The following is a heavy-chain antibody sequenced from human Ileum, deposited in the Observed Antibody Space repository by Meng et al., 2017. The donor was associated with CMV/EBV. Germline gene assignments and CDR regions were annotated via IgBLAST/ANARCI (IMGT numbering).Heavy chain of an antibody. D-gene: IGHD6-13*01. CDR3: ASVIAAAGDYFDY. V-gene: IGHV3-73*01. Sequence: GGSLRLSCAASGFTFSGSPMHWVRQASGKGLSWVGRIRSKTDSYATAYGASVKGRLTISRDDSRNTAYLQMNSLKTEDTAVYFCASVIAAAGDYFDYWGQGTLVTVSS. J-gene: IGHJ4*02. CDR2: IRSKTDSYAT. CDR1: GFTFSGSP.